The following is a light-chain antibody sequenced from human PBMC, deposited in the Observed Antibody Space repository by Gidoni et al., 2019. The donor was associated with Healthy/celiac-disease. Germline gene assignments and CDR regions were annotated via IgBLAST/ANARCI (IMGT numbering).Light chain of an antibody. CDR1: QRISSY. CDR3: QQSYSTPRT. Sequence: IQTTKCPSSLSASVGDRVTITCRASQRISSYLNWYQQKPGKAPKLLIYAASSLQSGVPSRFSGSGSGTDFTLTISSLQPEDFATYYCQQSYSTPRTFXXXTKVEIK. J-gene: IGKJ1*01. CDR2: AAS. V-gene: IGKV1-39*01.